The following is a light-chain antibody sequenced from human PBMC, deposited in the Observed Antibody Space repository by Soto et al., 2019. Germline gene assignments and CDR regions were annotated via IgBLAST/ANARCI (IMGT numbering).Light chain of an antibody. J-gene: IGKJ1*01. CDR2: GAS. CDR3: QQYDNWPWA. CDR1: QSVSSN. V-gene: IGKV3-15*01. Sequence: EKVITQSPATLSVSPGERATLSCRASQSVSSNLAWYQQKRGQPPRLLISGASTRATGIPARFSGSVSGTEFTLTISSLQSEDFAVYYCQQYDNWPWAFGQGTKVDI.